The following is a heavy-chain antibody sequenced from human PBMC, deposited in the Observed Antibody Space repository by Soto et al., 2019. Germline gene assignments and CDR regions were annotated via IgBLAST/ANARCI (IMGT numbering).Heavy chain of an antibody. CDR3: ARGRSSTGYLGREHYFDY. Sequence: EVQVVESGGGLVQPGGSLRLSCAASGFSVTNNYMNWVRQAPGKGLEWVSIIDIGGNTYYADSVKDRFTISRDNSRNTLYLHMDSLRAEDTAVYYCARGRSSTGYLGREHYFDYWGQGTLVTVSP. CDR1: GFSVTNNY. J-gene: IGHJ4*02. V-gene: IGHV3-66*01. CDR2: IDIGGNT. D-gene: IGHD2-2*01.